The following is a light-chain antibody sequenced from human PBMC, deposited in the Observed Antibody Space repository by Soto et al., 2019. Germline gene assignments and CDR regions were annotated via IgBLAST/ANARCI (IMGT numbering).Light chain of an antibody. Sequence: EIILTQSPDALSLXPGXRXTLCXRASQTVSSNYLAWCQQRPGQAPRLLIYGASTRAAGIPDRFSGSGSGTDFTLTITRLEPEDFAVYYCQQYGSSPGTFGPGTKVDIK. J-gene: IGKJ3*01. V-gene: IGKV3-20*01. CDR1: QTVSSNY. CDR3: QQYGSSPGT. CDR2: GAS.